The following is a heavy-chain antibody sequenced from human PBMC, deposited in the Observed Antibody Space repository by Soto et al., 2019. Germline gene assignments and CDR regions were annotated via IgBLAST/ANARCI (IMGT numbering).Heavy chain of an antibody. D-gene: IGHD3-22*01. J-gene: IGHJ3*01. CDR1: GGSINSDGYY. CDR3: ERDSLDSSGNFMRHPDAFDV. V-gene: IGHV4-31*03. Sequence: QVQLQESGPGLVKPSQTLSLTCTVSGGSINSDGYYWSWIRQHPGKGLEWIGYIHYSGNTYYNASLKSRITISIDTSKNQFSLQLSSVTVADTAVYLCERDSLDSSGNFMRHPDAFDVWGQGTGVAVSS. CDR2: IHYSGNT.